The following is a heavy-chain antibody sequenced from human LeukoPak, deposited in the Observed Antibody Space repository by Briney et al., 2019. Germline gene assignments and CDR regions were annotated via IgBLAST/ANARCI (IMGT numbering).Heavy chain of an antibody. V-gene: IGHV3-7*01. D-gene: IGHD1-26*01. J-gene: IGHJ4*02. CDR2: IKQDGSET. CDR3: ARDKIVGATNLDF. CDR1: GFTFSDYW. Sequence: GGSLRLSCAASGFTFSDYWMSWVRQAPGKGLEWVTNIKQDGSETYYVDSVTGRFTISRDNAKNSLYLQMNSLRAEDTAVYYCARDKIVGATNLDFWGQGTLVTVSS.